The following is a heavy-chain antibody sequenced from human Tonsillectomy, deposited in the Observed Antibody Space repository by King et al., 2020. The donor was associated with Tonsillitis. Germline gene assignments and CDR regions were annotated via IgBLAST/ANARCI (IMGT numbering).Heavy chain of an antibody. V-gene: IGHV4-61*01. CDR3: ARESGSYSPDFDY. CDR2: IYYSGST. CDR1: GGSVSSGIYY. J-gene: IGHJ4*02. Sequence: VQLQESGPGLVKPSETLSLTCTVSGGSVSSGIYYWSWIRQPPGNGLEWIGYIYYSGSTKYNPSLKSRVTISVDTSKNQFSLRLSSVTAADTAVYYCARESGSYSPDFDYWGQGTLVTVSS. D-gene: IGHD1-26*01.